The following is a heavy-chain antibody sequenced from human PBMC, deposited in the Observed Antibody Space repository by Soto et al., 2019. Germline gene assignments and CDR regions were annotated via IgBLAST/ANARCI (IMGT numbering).Heavy chain of an antibody. CDR3: ARAGYCTNGICYYFDY. D-gene: IGHD2-8*01. Sequence: ASVKVSCKASGYTFTGYPMHWVRQAPGQRLEWMGWINAGNGNTKYSQKFQDRVTITRDTSASTVYMELSSLRSEDTAVYSCARAGYCTNGICYYFDYWGQGTLVTVSS. CDR1: GYTFTGYP. J-gene: IGHJ4*02. V-gene: IGHV1-3*01. CDR2: INAGNGNT.